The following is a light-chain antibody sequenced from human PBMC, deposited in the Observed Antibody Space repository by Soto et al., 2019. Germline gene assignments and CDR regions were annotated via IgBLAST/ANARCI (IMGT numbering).Light chain of an antibody. Sequence: DIQMTQSPSSLSASVGDRVTITCRAGQSVSSFLNWYQQKPGKAPKLLNYAASSLQSGVPSRFSGSGSGTDFTLTISSLQPEYFATYYCQQSYSSPITFGPGTKVDI. CDR2: AAS. CDR1: QSVSSF. J-gene: IGKJ3*01. CDR3: QQSYSSPIT. V-gene: IGKV1-39*01.